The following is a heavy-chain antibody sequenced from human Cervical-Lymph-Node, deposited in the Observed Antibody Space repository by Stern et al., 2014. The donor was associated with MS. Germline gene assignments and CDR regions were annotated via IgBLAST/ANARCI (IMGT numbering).Heavy chain of an antibody. J-gene: IGHJ6*02. CDR1: GFTFSDYA. CDR2: ISYDGNSK. CDR3: AREDCSGGSCRGMDV. V-gene: IGHV3-30-3*01. D-gene: IGHD2-15*01. Sequence: QLVESGGGVVQVGRSLRLSCAASGFTFSDYALHWVRQAPGKGLEWVAVISYDGNSKKYADSVKGRFTISRDNSKNTLYLQMNSLRAEDTAVYYCAREDCSGGSCRGMDVWGQGTTVTVSS.